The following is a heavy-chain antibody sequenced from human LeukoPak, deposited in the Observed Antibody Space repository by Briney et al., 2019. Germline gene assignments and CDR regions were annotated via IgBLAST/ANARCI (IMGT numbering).Heavy chain of an antibody. CDR2: ISSSGSTI. V-gene: IGHV3-11*04. D-gene: IGHD6-13*01. Sequence: SGGSLRLSCAAAGFTFSDYYMSWIRQAPGKGLEWVSYISSSGSTIYYADSVKGRSTISRNNAKNSLYLQMNSLRAEDTAVYYCARKFWAAGRDYWGQGTLVTVSS. CDR1: GFTFSDYY. J-gene: IGHJ4*02. CDR3: ARKFWAAGRDY.